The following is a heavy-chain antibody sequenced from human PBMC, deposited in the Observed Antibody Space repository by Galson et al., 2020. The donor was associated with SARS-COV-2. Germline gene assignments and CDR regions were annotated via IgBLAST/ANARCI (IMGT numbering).Heavy chain of an antibody. CDR1: GFSLSDAW. CDR2: IKSKSDGGTT. V-gene: IGHV3-15*01. Sequence: GGSLRLSCVASGFSLSDAWMNWVRQAPGKGLEWVGRIKSKSDGGTTDFAAPVKGRIIISRDDSKNILSLQMKSLKTEDTAVYYCSAAGLRFGESGNAFDIWGQGAMVIVSS. D-gene: IGHD3-10*01. CDR3: SAAGLRFGESGNAFDI. J-gene: IGHJ3*02.